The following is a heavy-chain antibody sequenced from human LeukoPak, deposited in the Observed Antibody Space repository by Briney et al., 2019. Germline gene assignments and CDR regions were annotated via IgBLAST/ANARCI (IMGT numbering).Heavy chain of an antibody. CDR1: GFTFSTYW. CDR2: IKGDGSEK. Sequence: GGSLRLSCTASGFTFSTYWMPWVRQAPGKGLEWVANIKGDGSEKYYVDSVKGRFTISRDNAKNSLYLQMNSLRAEDTALYYCASNWGSYPDCWGQGALVTASS. J-gene: IGHJ4*02. CDR3: ASNWGSYPDC. D-gene: IGHD3-16*01. V-gene: IGHV3-7*01.